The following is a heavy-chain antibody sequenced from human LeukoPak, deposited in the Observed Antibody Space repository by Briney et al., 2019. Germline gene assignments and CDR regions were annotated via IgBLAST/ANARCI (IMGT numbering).Heavy chain of an antibody. J-gene: IGHJ3*02. CDR2: IYDSGST. Sequence: PTETLSLTCTVSGASIRSGDYYWSWIRQPPGKGLEWIGYIYDSGSTYYNPSLKSRITISVDTSENRFSLKLSSVTATDTAVYYCARDCSGGSCYGAFDIWGQGTMVTVSS. D-gene: IGHD2-15*01. V-gene: IGHV4-30-4*01. CDR3: ARDCSGGSCYGAFDI. CDR1: GASIRSGDYY.